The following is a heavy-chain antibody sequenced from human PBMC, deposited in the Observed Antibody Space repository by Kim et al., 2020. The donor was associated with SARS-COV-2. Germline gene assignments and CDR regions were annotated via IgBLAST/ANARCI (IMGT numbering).Heavy chain of an antibody. CDR3: ATDTTAAGYIYFDY. D-gene: IGHD6-13*01. Sequence: EQKFRGRVTMTEDTSNATAYMELSSLRSEDTAVYYCATDTTAAGYIYFDYWGQGTLVTVSS. J-gene: IGHJ4*02. V-gene: IGHV1-24*01.